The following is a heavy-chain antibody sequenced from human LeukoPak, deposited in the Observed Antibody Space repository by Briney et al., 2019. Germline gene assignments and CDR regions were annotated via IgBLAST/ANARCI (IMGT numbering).Heavy chain of an antibody. Sequence: GASVKVSCKTSGYSFTTYYINWVRQAPGQGLEWMGWIHPRRGNTNYAQKLQGRVTMTRDTSISTAYMELSRLRSDDTAVYYCARAGSDGGYYYYGMDVWGQGTTVTVSS. CDR2: IHPRRGNT. J-gene: IGHJ6*02. CDR1: GYSFTTYY. D-gene: IGHD6-19*01. V-gene: IGHV1-2*02. CDR3: ARAGSDGGYYYYGMDV.